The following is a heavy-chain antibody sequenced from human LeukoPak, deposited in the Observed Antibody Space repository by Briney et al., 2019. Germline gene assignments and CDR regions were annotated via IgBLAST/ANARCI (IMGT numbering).Heavy chain of an antibody. V-gene: IGHV1-18*01. CDR2: ISAYNGNT. D-gene: IGHD3-3*01. CDR3: ARVKLPYYDFWSGYWYFDY. Sequence: ASVKVSCKASGYTFTSYGISWVRQAPGQGLEWMGWISAYNGNTNYAQKLQGRVTMTTDTSTSTAYMELGSLRSDDTAVYYCARVKLPYYDFWSGYWYFDYWGQGTLVTVSS. CDR1: GYTFTSYG. J-gene: IGHJ4*02.